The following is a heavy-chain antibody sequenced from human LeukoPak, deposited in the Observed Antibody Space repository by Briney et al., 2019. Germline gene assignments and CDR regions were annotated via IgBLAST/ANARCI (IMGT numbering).Heavy chain of an antibody. CDR2: MNPNSGNT. CDR1: GYTFTSYD. J-gene: IGHJ5*02. D-gene: IGHD2-15*01. Sequence: APVKVSCKASGYTFTSYDINWVRQATGQGLEWMGWMNPNSGNTGYAQKFQGRVTITRNTSISTAYMELSSLRSEDTAVYYCARVMRVVVAATRRGYWFDPWGQGTLVTVSS. CDR3: ARVMRVVVAATRRGYWFDP. V-gene: IGHV1-8*03.